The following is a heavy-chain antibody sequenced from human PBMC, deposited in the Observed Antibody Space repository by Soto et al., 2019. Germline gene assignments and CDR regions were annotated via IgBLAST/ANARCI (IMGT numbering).Heavy chain of an antibody. CDR2: ISYDGSNK. CDR1: GFTFSSYA. V-gene: IGHV3-30-3*01. D-gene: IGHD2-2*01. CDR3: ARVQLTAGSAAAPPYYYYGMDV. J-gene: IGHJ6*02. Sequence: HPGGSLRLSCAASGFTFSSYAMHWVRQAPGKGLEWVAVISYDGSNKYYADSVKGRFTISRDNSKNTLYLQMNSLRAEDTAVYYCARVQLTAGSAAAPPYYYYGMDVWGQGTTVTVSS.